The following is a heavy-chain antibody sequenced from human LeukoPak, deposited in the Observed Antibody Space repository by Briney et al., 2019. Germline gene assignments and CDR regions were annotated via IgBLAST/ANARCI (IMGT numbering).Heavy chain of an antibody. J-gene: IGHJ6*02. D-gene: IGHD2-2*01. CDR2: INWNGGST. V-gene: IGHV3-20*01. CDR3: ARTYCSSTSCYYYYYYGMDV. Sequence: GGSLRLSCAASGFTFSSYSMNWVRQAPGKGLEWVSGINWNGGSTGYADSVKGRFTISRDNAKNSLYLQMNSLRAEDTALYHCARTYCSSTSCYYYYYYGMDVWGQGTTVTVSS. CDR1: GFTFSSYS.